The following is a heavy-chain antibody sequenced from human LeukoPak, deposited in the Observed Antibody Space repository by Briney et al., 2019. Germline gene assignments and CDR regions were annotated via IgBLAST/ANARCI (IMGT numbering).Heavy chain of an antibody. CDR2: ISHSGST. CDR1: GYSISSGYY. Sequence: SETLSLTCTVSGYSISSGYYWGWIRQPPGKGLKWIGSISHSGSTYYNPSLKSRVTISVDTSKNQFSLKLSSLTAADTAVYYCARGRHSSSWEDHFDYWGQGTLVTVSS. V-gene: IGHV4-38-2*02. D-gene: IGHD6-13*01. J-gene: IGHJ4*02. CDR3: ARGRHSSSWEDHFDY.